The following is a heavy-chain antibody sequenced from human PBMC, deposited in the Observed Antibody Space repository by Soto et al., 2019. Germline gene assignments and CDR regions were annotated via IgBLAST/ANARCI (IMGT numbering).Heavy chain of an antibody. CDR3: ARDLAKGGGSAGFDY. J-gene: IGHJ4*02. CDR2: INPKSGGT. V-gene: IGHV1-2*06. Sequence: QVQLVQSGAEVKKPGASVNVSCKASGYTFTVYYMHWVRQAPGKGLEWMGRINPKSGGTRYPQKFHGSVTMPWDTSISTSDTALTSLRSADTAVYDCARDLAKGGGSAGFDYWGQGTLVTVSS. D-gene: IGHD2-15*01. CDR1: GYTFTVYY.